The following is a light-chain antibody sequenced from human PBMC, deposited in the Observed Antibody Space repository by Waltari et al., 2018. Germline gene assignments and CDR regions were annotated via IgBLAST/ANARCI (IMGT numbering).Light chain of an antibody. V-gene: IGLV2-8*01. CDR3: SSYAGGNSWV. J-gene: IGLJ3*02. CDR2: EAT. Sequence: QSALTQPPSASGSPGQSVTIPCAGTSSDVGSYNYVSWYQQLPGKAPKLIIYEATKRPSGVPDRFSGSKSGNTASLTISGLQAEDETDYYCSSYAGGNSWVFGGGTKLTVL. CDR1: SSDVGSYNY.